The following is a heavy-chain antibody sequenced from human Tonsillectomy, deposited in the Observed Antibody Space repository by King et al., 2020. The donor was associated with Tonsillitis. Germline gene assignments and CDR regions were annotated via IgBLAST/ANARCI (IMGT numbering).Heavy chain of an antibody. CDR1: GGSISSGGYY. Sequence: QLQESGPGLVKPSQTLSLTCTVSGGSISSGGYYWSWIRQHPGKCLEWIGYIYYSGSTYYNPSLKSRVTISVDTSKNQFSLKLSSVTAADTSVYYGARGGDVAAAGRFDHWGQGTLVTVSS. D-gene: IGHD6-13*01. CDR2: IYYSGST. J-gene: IGHJ4*02. CDR3: ARGGDVAAAGRFDH. V-gene: IGHV4-31*03.